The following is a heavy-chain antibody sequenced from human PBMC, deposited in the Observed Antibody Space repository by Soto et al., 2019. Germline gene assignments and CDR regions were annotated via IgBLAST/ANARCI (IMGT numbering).Heavy chain of an antibody. D-gene: IGHD3-16*01. V-gene: IGHV3-23*01. CDR1: GVQFSNYA. CDR2: ISATGSGT. Sequence: SVRLSSPPSGVQFSNYALSLVHQAPGKGLEWVSLISATGSGTYYADSVKGRFTISRDNSHNTLYLQVHSLTAEDTAVYYCAKDRRAGGNSPFYFDFWGQGAKVTVSS. J-gene: IGHJ4*02. CDR3: AKDRRAGGNSPFYFDF.